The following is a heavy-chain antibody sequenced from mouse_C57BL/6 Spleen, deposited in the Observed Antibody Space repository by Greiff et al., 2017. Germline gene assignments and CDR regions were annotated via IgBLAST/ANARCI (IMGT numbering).Heavy chain of an antibody. CDR3: ARGDDYGSSYWFAY. J-gene: IGHJ3*01. Sequence: QVQLQQPGAELVKPGASVKMSCKASGYTFTSYWITWVKQRPGQGLEWIGDIYPGSGSTNYNEKFKSKATLTVDTSSSTAYMQLSSLTSVDSAVYDCARGDDYGSSYWFAYWGQGTLVTVSA. CDR1: GYTFTSYW. CDR2: IYPGSGST. D-gene: IGHD1-1*01. V-gene: IGHV1-55*01.